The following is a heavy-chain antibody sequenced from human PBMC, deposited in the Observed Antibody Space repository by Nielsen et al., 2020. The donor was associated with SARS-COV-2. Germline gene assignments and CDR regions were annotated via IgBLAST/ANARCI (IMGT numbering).Heavy chain of an antibody. CDR1: GYTFTHYY. J-gene: IGHJ4*02. CDR2: ISAYNGNT. Sequence: ASVKASCKASGYTFTHYYIYWVRQAPGQGLEWMGWISAYNGNTNYAQKLQGRVTMTTDTSTSTAYMELRSLRSDDTAVYYCARDRRAEIDYWGQGTLVTVSS. V-gene: IGHV1-18*04. CDR3: ARDRRAEIDY.